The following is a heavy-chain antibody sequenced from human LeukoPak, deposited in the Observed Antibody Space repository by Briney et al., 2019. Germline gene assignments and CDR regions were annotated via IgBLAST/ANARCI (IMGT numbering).Heavy chain of an antibody. CDR1: VASISNITYY. Sequence: SETLSLTCTVSVASISNITYYWGWIRQPPGKGLEWIGSMYSSGSTYYKPSLNSRVTISVDTSKNQFYLNLTSLTAADTAFYFCALDYYDKSGYQPCDSWGQGTLVTVSS. V-gene: IGHV4-39*01. CDR3: ALDYYDKSGYQPCDS. D-gene: IGHD3-22*01. CDR2: MYSSGST. J-gene: IGHJ4*02.